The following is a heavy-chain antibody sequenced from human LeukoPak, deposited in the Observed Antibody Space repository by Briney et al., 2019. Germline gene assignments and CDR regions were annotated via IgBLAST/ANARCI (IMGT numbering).Heavy chain of an antibody. CDR2: INSDARST. CDR1: GFTFSNYW. V-gene: IGHV3-74*01. Sequence: GGSLRLSCAASGFTFSNYWMHWVRQAPGKGLVWISRINSDARSTIYADSVKGRFTISRDNAKNTVYLQMNSLRDEDTAVYYCAAADVGYCSSTSCYNFDYWGQGTLVTVSS. D-gene: IGHD2-2*01. CDR3: AAADVGYCSSTSCYNFDY. J-gene: IGHJ4*02.